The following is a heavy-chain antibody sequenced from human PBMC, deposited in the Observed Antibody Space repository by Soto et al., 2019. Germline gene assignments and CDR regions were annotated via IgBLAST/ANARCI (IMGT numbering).Heavy chain of an antibody. V-gene: IGHV3-23*01. J-gene: IGHJ6*02. D-gene: IGHD6-13*01. CDR2: ISGSGGST. CDR1: GFTFSSYA. CDR3: ATLPPPQQLGNYYYLMDV. Sequence: AGGSLRLSCEASGFTFSSYAMSWVRQAPGKGLEWVSVISGSGGSTYYADSVMGRFTISRDNSKNTLYLQMNSLKAEDTAVYYCATLPPPQQLGNYYYLMDVWGQGTSVTVSS.